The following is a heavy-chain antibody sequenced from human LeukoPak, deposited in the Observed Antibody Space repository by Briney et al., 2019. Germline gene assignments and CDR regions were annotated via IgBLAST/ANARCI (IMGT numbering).Heavy chain of an antibody. D-gene: IGHD3-3*01. CDR1: GFTFSSYA. CDR2: ISGSGGST. CDR3: AKDIPQYDFWSGYYSTLFDY. Sequence: GGSLRLSCAASGFTFSSYAMSWVRQAPGKGLEWVSAISGSGGSTYYADSVKGRFTISRDNSKDTLYLQMNSLRAEDTAVYYCAKDIPQYDFWSGYYSTLFDYWGQGTLVTVSS. V-gene: IGHV3-23*01. J-gene: IGHJ4*02.